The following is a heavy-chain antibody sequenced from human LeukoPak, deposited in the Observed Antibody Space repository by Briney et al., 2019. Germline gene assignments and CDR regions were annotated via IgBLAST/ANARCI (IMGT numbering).Heavy chain of an antibody. D-gene: IGHD2/OR15-2a*01. CDR3: AREAGGMTHYFYYFDY. Sequence: GGSLRLSCAASGFTFSSYWMSWVRQAPGKGLEWVANIKQGGSEKYYVDSVKGRFTISRDNAKNSLYLQMNSLRAEDTAVYYCAREAGGMTHYFYYFDYWGQGTLVTVSS. CDR2: IKQGGSEK. J-gene: IGHJ4*02. V-gene: IGHV3-7*01. CDR1: GFTFSSYW.